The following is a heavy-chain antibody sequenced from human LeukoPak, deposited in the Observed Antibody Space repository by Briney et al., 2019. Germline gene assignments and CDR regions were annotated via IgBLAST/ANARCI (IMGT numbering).Heavy chain of an antibody. CDR1: GYAFTGYG. CDR2: ISAYKGST. CDR3: ARADSGGYYVAYWY. Sequence: ASVKVSCKASGYAFTGYGIIWVRQAPGQGLEWLGWISAYKGSTKYPQMFQGRVTVTTDTSMSTAYMELRSLRSDDTAVYYCARADSGGYYVAYWYWGQGTLVTVSS. V-gene: IGHV1-18*01. J-gene: IGHJ4*02. D-gene: IGHD3-22*01.